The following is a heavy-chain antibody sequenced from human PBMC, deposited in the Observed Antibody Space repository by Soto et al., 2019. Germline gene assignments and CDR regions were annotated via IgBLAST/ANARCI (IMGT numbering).Heavy chain of an antibody. V-gene: IGHV3-23*01. D-gene: IGHD1-20*01. CDR3: VKDRMAYNSVWDPFDI. CDR1: GFTFYSYA. CDR2: IGSVGGDT. Sequence: LRLSCAASGFTFYSYAMSWVRQAPGKGLEWVSTIGSVGGDTYYADSVKGRFTISRDDSKNTLLLQMNSLRAEDTAVYYCVKDRMAYNSVWDPFDIWGQGTMVTVS. J-gene: IGHJ3*02.